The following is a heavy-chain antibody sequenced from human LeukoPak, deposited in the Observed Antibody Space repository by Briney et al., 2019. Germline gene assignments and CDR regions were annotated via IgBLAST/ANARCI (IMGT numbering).Heavy chain of an antibody. J-gene: IGHJ3*02. D-gene: IGHD3-16*01. Sequence: PGGSLRLSCAASGFTFSSYSMNWVRQAPGKGLEWVSSISSSSSSYIYYADSVKGRFTISRDNAKNSLYLQMNSLRAEDTAVYYCAQGRRGDAFDIWGQGTMVTVSS. CDR3: AQGRRGDAFDI. CDR2: ISSSSSSYI. V-gene: IGHV3-21*01. CDR1: GFTFSSYS.